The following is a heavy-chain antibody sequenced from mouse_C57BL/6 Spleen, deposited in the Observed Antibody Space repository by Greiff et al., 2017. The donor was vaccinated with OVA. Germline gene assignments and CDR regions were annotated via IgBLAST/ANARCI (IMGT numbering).Heavy chain of an antibody. V-gene: IGHV1-64*01. Sequence: VQLQQPGAELVKPGASVKLSCKASGYTFTSYWMHWVKQRPGQGLEWIGMIHPNSGSTNYNEKFKSKATLTVDKSSSTAYMQLSSLTSEDSAVYYCARDYYGSSYFDVWGTGTTVTVSS. CDR3: ARDYYGSSYFDV. D-gene: IGHD1-1*01. CDR1: GYTFTSYW. CDR2: IHPNSGST. J-gene: IGHJ1*03.